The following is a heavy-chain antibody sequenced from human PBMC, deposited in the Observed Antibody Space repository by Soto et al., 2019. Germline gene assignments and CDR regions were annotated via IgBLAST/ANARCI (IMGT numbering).Heavy chain of an antibody. J-gene: IGHJ4*02. CDR3: ARVRPKDSSGYNYFDY. D-gene: IGHD3-22*01. CDR2: INPSGGST. Sequence: SVKVSCKASGYTFTSYYMHWVRQAPGQGLEWMGIINPSGGSTSYAQKFQGRVTMTRDTSTSTVYMELSSLRSEDTAVYYCARVRPKDSSGYNYFDYWGQGTLVTVSS. CDR1: GYTFTSYY. V-gene: IGHV1-46*01.